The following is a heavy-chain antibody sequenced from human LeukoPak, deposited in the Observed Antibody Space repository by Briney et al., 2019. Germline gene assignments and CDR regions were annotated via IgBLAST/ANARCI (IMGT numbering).Heavy chain of an antibody. CDR2: IKHDESEK. J-gene: IGHJ4*02. CDR3: TRRLDD. D-gene: IGHD3-16*01. Sequence: GGSLRLSCAASGFSFNSDWMDWVRQAPGKGLEWVANIKHDESEKNYLDSVKGRFTISRDSAQNSLYLQMNGLRVEDTAVYYCTRRLDDWGQGTLVTVSS. CDR1: GFSFNSDW. V-gene: IGHV3-7*01.